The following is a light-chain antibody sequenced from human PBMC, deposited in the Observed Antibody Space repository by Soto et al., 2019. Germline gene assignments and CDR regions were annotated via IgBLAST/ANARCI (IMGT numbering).Light chain of an antibody. CDR3: SSCSSSITHVV. V-gene: IGLV2-14*03. Sequence: QSALTQPASVSGSPGRSVTISCSESSSDVGDFNYVSWYQHLPGRAPKLIIYDVTNRPSGISYRFSASKSGRTASLTISGLQAQDEADYDCSSCSSSITHVVFGGGTKLTVL. CDR1: SSDVGDFNY. J-gene: IGLJ2*01. CDR2: DVT.